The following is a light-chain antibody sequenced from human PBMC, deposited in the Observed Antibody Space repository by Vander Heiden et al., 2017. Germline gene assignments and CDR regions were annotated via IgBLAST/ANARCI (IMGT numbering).Light chain of an antibody. CDR2: WAS. J-gene: IGKJ5*01. Sequence: DIVMTQSPDSLPVPLRERATINCKSSQSVLYSSKNKNYLAWYQQKPGQPPKLLLYWASTRESGVPDRFSGSGSGTDFTLTISSLQAEDVAVYYCQQYYSTPITFAQGTRLEIK. CDR1: QSVLYSSKNKNY. V-gene: IGKV4-1*01. CDR3: QQYYSTPIT.